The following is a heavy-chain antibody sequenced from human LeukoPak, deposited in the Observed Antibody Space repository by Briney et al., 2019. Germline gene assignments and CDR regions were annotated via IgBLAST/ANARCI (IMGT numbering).Heavy chain of an antibody. J-gene: IGHJ4*02. CDR3: ARHRQGYSGYGVDY. CDR2: IYYSGST. D-gene: IGHD5-12*01. Sequence: SETLSLTCTVSGGSISSSSYYWGWIRQPPGKGLEWIGSIYYSGSTYYNPSLKSRVTISVDTSKNQFSLKLSSVTAADTAVYYCARHRQGYSGYGVDYWGQGTLVTVSS. V-gene: IGHV4-39*01. CDR1: GGSISSSSYY.